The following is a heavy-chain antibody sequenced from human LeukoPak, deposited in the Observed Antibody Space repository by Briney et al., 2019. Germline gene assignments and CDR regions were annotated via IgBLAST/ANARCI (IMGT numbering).Heavy chain of an antibody. Sequence: GESLKISCQGSGYTFTSYWIGWVRQMPGKGLEWMGIIYPGDSDTRYSPSFQGQVTISADKSISTAYLQWSSLKASDTAMYYCARHRPYGDRSLDYWGQGTLVTVSS. D-gene: IGHD4-17*01. J-gene: IGHJ4*02. CDR3: ARHRPYGDRSLDY. CDR2: IYPGDSDT. CDR1: GYTFTSYW. V-gene: IGHV5-51*01.